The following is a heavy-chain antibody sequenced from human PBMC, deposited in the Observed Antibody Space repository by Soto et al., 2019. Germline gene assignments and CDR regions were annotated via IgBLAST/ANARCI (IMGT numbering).Heavy chain of an antibody. CDR2: VSGSGGTT. CDR1: GFTFSSSA. V-gene: IGHV3-23*01. J-gene: IGHJ4*02. Sequence: GGSLRLSCAASGFTFSSSAMSWVRQAPGKGLEWVSAVSGSGGTTYHADSVKGRLTISRDNSKNTVYLQLNSLRAEDTAVYFCARAGFNYYFDYWGLGTLVTVSS. CDR3: ARAGFNYYFDY.